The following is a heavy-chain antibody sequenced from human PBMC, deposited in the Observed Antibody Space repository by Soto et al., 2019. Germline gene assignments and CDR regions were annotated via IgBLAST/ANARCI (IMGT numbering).Heavy chain of an antibody. CDR3: AIEYCSSTSCVNWFDS. D-gene: IGHD2-2*01. CDR1: GFTFSSYS. CDR2: ISSSSSTI. V-gene: IGHV3-48*01. J-gene: IGHJ5*01. Sequence: EVQLVESGGGLVQPGGSLRLSCAASGFTFSSYSMHWVRQAPGKGLEWVSYISSSSSTIYYADSVKGRFTISRDNAKNSLYLQMNSLRAEDTTVYDWAIEYCSSTSCVNWFDSCGQRTLVKVSP.